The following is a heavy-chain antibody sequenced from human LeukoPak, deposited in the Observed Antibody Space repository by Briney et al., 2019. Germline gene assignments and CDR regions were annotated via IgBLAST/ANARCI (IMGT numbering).Heavy chain of an antibody. J-gene: IGHJ4*02. CDR1: GFTLSSHG. D-gene: IGHD1-26*01. CDR3: ARDLSFGSLDF. V-gene: IGHV3-33*01. CDR2: IWYDGTRE. Sequence: PGGSLRLSCVASGFTLSSHGMHWVRQGLGRGLEWVALIWYDGTRENYADSVKGRFTISRDLSKNTLNLQMNSLRVDDTAVFYCARDLSFGSLDFRGQGTLVTVSS.